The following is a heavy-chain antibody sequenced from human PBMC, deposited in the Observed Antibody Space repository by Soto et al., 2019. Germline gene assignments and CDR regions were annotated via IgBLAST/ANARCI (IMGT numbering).Heavy chain of an antibody. V-gene: IGHV4-34*01. Sequence: QVQLQQWGAGLLKPSETLSLTCAVYGGSFSGYYWSWIRQPPGKGLEWIGEINHSGSTNYNPSLNSRFTISVDTSNNQFSLKLSSVTAADTAVYYCASQPGWPYSSSWYRDYWGQGTLVTVSS. CDR3: ASQPGWPYSSSWYRDY. D-gene: IGHD6-13*01. CDR1: GGSFSGYY. J-gene: IGHJ4*02. CDR2: INHSGST.